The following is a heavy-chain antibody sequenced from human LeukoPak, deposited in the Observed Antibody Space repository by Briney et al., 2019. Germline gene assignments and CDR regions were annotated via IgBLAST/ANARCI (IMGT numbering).Heavy chain of an antibody. CDR3: ARDHVPSPRANWGSKGAFDI. J-gene: IGHJ3*02. Sequence: SETLSLTCTVSGGSISSYYWRWIRQAAGKGLEWIGRIYTSGSTNYNPSLKSRVTMSVDTSKNQFSLKLSSVTAADTAVYYCARDHVPSPRANWGSKGAFDIWGQGTMVTVSS. D-gene: IGHD7-27*01. V-gene: IGHV4-4*07. CDR1: GGSISSYY. CDR2: IYTSGST.